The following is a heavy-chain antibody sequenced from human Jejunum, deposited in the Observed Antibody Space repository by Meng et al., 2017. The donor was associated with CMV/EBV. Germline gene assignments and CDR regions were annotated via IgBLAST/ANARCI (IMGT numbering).Heavy chain of an antibody. CDR3: ARGDKNGHYLDY. D-gene: IGHD3-22*01. V-gene: IGHV6-1*01. CDR2: TYYRSKWWYN. CDR1: VSSYSAT. J-gene: IGHJ4*02. Sequence: VSSYSATWTWIRQSPSRGLEWLGRTYYRSKWWYNDNAVSLRGRITINADASKNQFSLQLNSVTPEDTAVYYCARGDKNGHYLDYWGQGALVTVSS.